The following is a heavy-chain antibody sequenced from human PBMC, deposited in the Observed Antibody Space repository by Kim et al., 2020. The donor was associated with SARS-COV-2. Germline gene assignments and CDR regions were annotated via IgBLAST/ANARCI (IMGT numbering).Heavy chain of an antibody. CDR1: GGSISSYY. CDR2: IYYSGST. V-gene: IGHV4-59*13. D-gene: IGHD6-13*01. Sequence: SETLSLTCTVSGGSISSYYWSWIRQPPGKGLEWIGYIYYSGSTNYNPSLKSRVTISVDTSKNQFSLKLSSVTAADTAVYYCARDQGWGSSWYSYFDYWGQGTLVTVSS. CDR3: ARDQGWGSSWYSYFDY. J-gene: IGHJ4*02.